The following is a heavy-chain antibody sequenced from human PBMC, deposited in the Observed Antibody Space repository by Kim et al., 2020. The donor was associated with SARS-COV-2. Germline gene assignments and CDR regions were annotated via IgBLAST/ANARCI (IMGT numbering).Heavy chain of an antibody. CDR3: TLFPRTTLAFWDAFDI. Sequence: GGSLRLSCGASGFTFSDSAMHWVRRASGKGLEWVGRIRSKVNGYATAYSASVRGRFTISRDDSRNTAYLQMNSLKTEDTAVYYCTLFPRTTLAFWDAFDIGSQGTMIAVSS. CDR2: IRSKVNGYAT. V-gene: IGHV3-73*01. D-gene: IGHD3-3*02. CDR1: GFTFSDSA. J-gene: IGHJ3*02.